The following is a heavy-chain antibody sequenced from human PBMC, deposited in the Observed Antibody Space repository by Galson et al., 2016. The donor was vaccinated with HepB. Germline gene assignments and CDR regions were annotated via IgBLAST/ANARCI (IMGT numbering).Heavy chain of an antibody. CDR2: IGSKANSHAT. CDR3: TTMGGWAGYCSNTPIYDWDV. CDR1: GFTFSGSG. V-gene: IGHV3-73*01. Sequence: SLRLSCAASGFTFSGSGIHWVRQASGKGLEWVARIGSKANSHATEYAASVTGRFTISRDDSKNTAYLQMNSLKTEDTAVYYCTTMGGWAGYCSNTPIYDWDVWGQGTTVTVSS. J-gene: IGHJ6*02. D-gene: IGHD2-2*01.